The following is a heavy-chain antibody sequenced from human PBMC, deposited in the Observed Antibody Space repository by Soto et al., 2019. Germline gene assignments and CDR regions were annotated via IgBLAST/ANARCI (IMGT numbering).Heavy chain of an antibody. J-gene: IGHJ4*02. V-gene: IGHV1-18*01. CDR3: ARGRYGDY. Sequence: QVHLVQSGAEVKKPGASVKVSCKGSGYAFTTYGITWVRQAPGHGLEWMGWISAHNGNTNYAQKLQGRVTVTRDTSTSTAYMELRSMKSDDTAVYYCARGRYGDYWGQGAQVTVSS. CDR2: ISAHNGNT. D-gene: IGHD1-1*01. CDR1: GYAFTTYG.